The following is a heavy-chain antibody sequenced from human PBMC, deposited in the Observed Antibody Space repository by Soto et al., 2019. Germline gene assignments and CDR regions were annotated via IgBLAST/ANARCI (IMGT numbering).Heavy chain of an antibody. CDR3: ARALDDSSGYLGLDY. Sequence: EVQLVESGGGLVKPGGSLRLSCAASGFTFSSYSMNWVRQAPGKGLEWVSSISSSSSYIYYADSVKGRFTISRDNAKNSLYLQMNGLRAEDTAVYYCARALDDSSGYLGLDYWGQGTLVTVSS. V-gene: IGHV3-21*01. CDR2: ISSSSSYI. CDR1: GFTFSSYS. J-gene: IGHJ4*02. D-gene: IGHD3-22*01.